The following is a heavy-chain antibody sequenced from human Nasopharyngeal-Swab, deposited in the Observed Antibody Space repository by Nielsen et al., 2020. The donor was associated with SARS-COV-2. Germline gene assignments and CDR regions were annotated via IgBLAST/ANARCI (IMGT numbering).Heavy chain of an antibody. CDR3: ARDPRVTTVTIWGGYYYGMDV. CDR2: IYYSGST. CDR1: GGSVSSGSYY. J-gene: IGHJ6*02. V-gene: IGHV4-61*01. Sequence: SETLSLTCTVSGGSVSSGSYYRSWIRQPPGKGLEWIGYIYYSGSTNYNPSLKSRVTISVDTSKNQFSLKLSSVTAADTAVYYCARDPRVTTVTIWGGYYYGMDVWGQGTTVTVSS. D-gene: IGHD4-17*01.